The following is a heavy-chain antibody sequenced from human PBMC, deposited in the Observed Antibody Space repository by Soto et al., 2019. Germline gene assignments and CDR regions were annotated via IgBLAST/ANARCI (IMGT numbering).Heavy chain of an antibody. V-gene: IGHV1-46*03. Sequence: QVQLVQSGAEVKKPGASVKVSCKASGYTFTSYYMHWVRQAPGQGLEWMGIINPSGGSTGYAQKFQGRVTMTRETSTSTVYMELSSLRSEDTAVYYCARVQGRDFWSGAYDYWGQGTLVTVSS. D-gene: IGHD3-3*01. CDR3: ARVQGRDFWSGAYDY. CDR2: INPSGGST. CDR1: GYTFTSYY. J-gene: IGHJ4*02.